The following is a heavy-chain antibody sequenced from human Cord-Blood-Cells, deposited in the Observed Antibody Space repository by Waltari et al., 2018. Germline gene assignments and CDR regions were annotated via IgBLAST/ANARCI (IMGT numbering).Heavy chain of an antibody. J-gene: IGHJ3*02. CDR3: ARMSYWGSRAFDI. V-gene: IGHV4-39*01. CDR2: IYYSGST. CDR1: GGSISSSSYY. Sequence: QLQLQESVPGLVKPSETLSLTCTVSGGSISSSSYYWGWIRQPPGKGLEWIGSIYYSGSTYYNPSLKSRVTISVDTSKNQFSLKLSSVTAADTAVYYCARMSYWGSRAFDIWGQGTMVTVSS. D-gene: IGHD7-27*01.